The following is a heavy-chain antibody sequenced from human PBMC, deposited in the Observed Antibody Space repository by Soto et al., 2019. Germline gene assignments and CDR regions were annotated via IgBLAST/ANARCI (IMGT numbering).Heavy chain of an antibody. J-gene: IGHJ4*02. CDR3: ARVPAYYLTAAGSLDY. CDR2: INHSENT. Sequence: QVHLQQWGAGLLKPSETLSLTCDVSGGSFSVYNWTWIRQPPGKGLEWIGEINHSENTNYNPSLKSRVTISIDTSMNRFSLKLTSVTAADTAVYYCARVPAYYLTAAGSLDYWGQGTLVTVSS. CDR1: GGSFSVYN. D-gene: IGHD6-13*01. V-gene: IGHV4-34*01.